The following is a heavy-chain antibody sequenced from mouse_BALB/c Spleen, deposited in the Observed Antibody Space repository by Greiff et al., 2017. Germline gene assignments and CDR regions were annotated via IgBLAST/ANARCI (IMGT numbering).Heavy chain of an antibody. V-gene: IGHV1S135*01. CDR2: IDPFNGGT. CDR1: GYSFTSYY. CDR3: ARPQTGPWFAY. J-gene: IGHJ3*01. D-gene: IGHD4-1*01. Sequence: EVQLQQSGPELMKPGASVKISCKASGYSFTSYYMHWVKQSHGKSLEWIGYIDPFNGGTSYNQKFKGKATLTVDKSSSTAYMHLSSLTSEDSAVYYCARPQTGPWFAYWGQGTLVTVSA.